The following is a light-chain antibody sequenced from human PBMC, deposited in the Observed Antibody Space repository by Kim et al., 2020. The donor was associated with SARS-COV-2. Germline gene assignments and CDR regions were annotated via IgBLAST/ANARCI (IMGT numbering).Light chain of an antibody. CDR2: DVS. CDR3: SSYTSSSTWV. Sequence: GRSITISCTGTSSDVGGYNDVSWYQQHPGKAPKLMIYDVSNRPSGVSNRFSGSKSGNTASLTISGLQAEDEADYFCSSYTSSSTWVFGGGTKLTVL. CDR1: SSDVGGYND. J-gene: IGLJ3*02. V-gene: IGLV2-14*03.